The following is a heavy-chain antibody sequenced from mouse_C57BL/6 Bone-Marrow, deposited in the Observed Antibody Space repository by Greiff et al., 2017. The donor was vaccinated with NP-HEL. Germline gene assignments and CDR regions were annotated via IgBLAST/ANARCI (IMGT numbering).Heavy chain of an antibody. Sequence: QVQLQQSGAELVMPGASVKLSCKASGYTFTSYWMHWVKQRPGQGLEWIGEIDPSDSYTNYNQKFKGKSTLTVDKSSSTAYMQLSSLTSEDSAVYYCARAYYSNYGYYAMDYWGQGTSVTVSS. CDR1: GYTFTSYW. V-gene: IGHV1-69*01. CDR3: ARAYYSNYGYYAMDY. CDR2: IDPSDSYT. J-gene: IGHJ4*01. D-gene: IGHD2-5*01.